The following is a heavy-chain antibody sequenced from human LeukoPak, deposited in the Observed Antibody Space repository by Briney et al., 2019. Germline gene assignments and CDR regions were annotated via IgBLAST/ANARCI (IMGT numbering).Heavy chain of an antibody. CDR2: IKQDGSEK. CDR1: GFTFNNYA. V-gene: IGHV3-7*03. J-gene: IGHJ4*02. D-gene: IGHD3-9*01. Sequence: GGSLRLSCVTSGFTFNNYAMTWVRRAPGKGLEWVANIKQDGSEKNYVDSVKGRFTISRDNAKNSLYLQMNNLRVEDTAMYYCAGGTGFIIKDWGQGTLVTVSS. CDR3: AGGTGFIIKD.